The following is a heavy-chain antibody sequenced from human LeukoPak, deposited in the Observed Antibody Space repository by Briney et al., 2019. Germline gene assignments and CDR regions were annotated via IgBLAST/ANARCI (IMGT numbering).Heavy chain of an antibody. CDR2: MNPNSGNT. Sequence: GASVKVSCKASGYTFTSYDINWVRQATGQGLEWMGWMNPNSGNTGYAQKFQGRVTMTRNTSISTAYMELSSLRSEDTAVYYCARVRGYNIVVVPAARRDAFGIWGQGTMVTVSS. D-gene: IGHD2-2*01. V-gene: IGHV1-8*01. CDR1: GYTFTSYD. J-gene: IGHJ3*02. CDR3: ARVRGYNIVVVPAARRDAFGI.